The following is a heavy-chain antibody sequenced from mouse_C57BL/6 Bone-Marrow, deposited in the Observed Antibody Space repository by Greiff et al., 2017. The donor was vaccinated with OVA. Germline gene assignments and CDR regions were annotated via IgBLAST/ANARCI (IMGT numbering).Heavy chain of an antibody. CDR1: GFTFSDYY. J-gene: IGHJ1*03. V-gene: IGHV5-12*01. D-gene: IGHD2-5*01. CDR2: ISNGGGSP. CDR3: ARAYYSNYDLYFDV. Sequence: EVKLVESGGGLVQPGGSLKLSCAASGFTFSDYYMYWVRQTPEKRLEWVAYISNGGGSPYYPDTVKGRFTISSDNAKNTLYLQMRRLKSEDTAMYYCARAYYSNYDLYFDVWGTGTTVTVSS.